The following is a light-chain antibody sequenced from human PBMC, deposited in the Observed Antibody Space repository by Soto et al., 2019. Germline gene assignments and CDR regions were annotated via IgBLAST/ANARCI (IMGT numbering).Light chain of an antibody. CDR1: QSVGIL. V-gene: IGKV3-15*01. J-gene: IGKJ5*01. CDR2: GAS. Sequence: EIVMTQSPPTLSVSPGERATLSCRASQSVGILLAWYQQKLGQAPRLLIYGASTRATGIPARFSGSGSGTDFTLTITSLQSEDFAVYYGQQYNNWPITFGHGTRLENK. CDR3: QQYNNWPIT.